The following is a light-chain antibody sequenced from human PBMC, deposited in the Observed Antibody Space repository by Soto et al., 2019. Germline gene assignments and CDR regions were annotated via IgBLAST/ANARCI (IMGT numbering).Light chain of an antibody. CDR3: SSYTSSSTRGV. CDR2: EVS. V-gene: IGLV2-14*01. CDR1: SSDVGGYNY. Sequence: QSALTQPASVSGSPGQSITISCTGNSSDVGGYNYVSWYQQHPGKAPKLMIYEVSNRPSGVSNRFSGSKSGNTASLTISGLQAEDEADYYCSSYTSSSTRGVFGTGTKLTVL. J-gene: IGLJ1*01.